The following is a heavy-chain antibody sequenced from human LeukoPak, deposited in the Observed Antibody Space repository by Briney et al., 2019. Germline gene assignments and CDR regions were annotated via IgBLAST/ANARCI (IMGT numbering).Heavy chain of an antibody. J-gene: IGHJ5*02. CDR1: GYTFTSYD. CDR3: AFCSSTSCYTNWFDP. D-gene: IGHD2-2*02. Sequence: ASVKVSCKASGYTFTSYDINWVRQATGQGLEWMGWMNPNSGNTGYAQKFQGRVTMTRNTSISTAYMELSSLRSEDTAVYYCAFCSSTSCYTNWFDPWGQGTLVTVSS. V-gene: IGHV1-8*01. CDR2: MNPNSGNT.